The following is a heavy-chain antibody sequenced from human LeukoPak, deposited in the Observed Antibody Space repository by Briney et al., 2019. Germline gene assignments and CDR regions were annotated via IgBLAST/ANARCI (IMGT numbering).Heavy chain of an antibody. CDR1: GFTFSDYY. CDR3: ARGNLSLSRHYDFWSGHFDY. J-gene: IGHJ4*02. D-gene: IGHD3-3*01. V-gene: IGHV3-11*04. Sequence: GGSLRLSCAASGFTFSDYYMSWIRQAPGKGLEWVSYISSSGSTIYYADSVKGRFTISRDNAKNSLYLQMNSLRAEDTAVYYCARGNLSLSRHYDFWSGHFDYWGQGTLVTVSS. CDR2: ISSSGSTI.